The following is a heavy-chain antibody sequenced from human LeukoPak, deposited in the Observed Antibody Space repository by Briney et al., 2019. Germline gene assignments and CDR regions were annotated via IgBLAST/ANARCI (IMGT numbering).Heavy chain of an antibody. J-gene: IGHJ4*02. CDR2: INHSGST. CDR1: GGSFSGYY. V-gene: IGHV4-34*01. CDR3: ARQRAFRGLGRGRGPNDY. D-gene: IGHD3-10*01. Sequence: SETLSLTCAVYGGSFSGYYWSWIRQPPGKGLEWIGEINHSGSTNYNPSLKSRVTISVDTSKNQFSLKLSSVTAADTAVYYCARQRAFRGLGRGRGPNDYWGQGTLVTVSS.